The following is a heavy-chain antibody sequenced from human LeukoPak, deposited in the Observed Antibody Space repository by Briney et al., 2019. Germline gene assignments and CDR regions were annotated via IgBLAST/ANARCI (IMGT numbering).Heavy chain of an antibody. CDR2: IKSGNGDK. CDR3: GRDDCGDTCYPGGY. Sequence: ASVKVSCKASGYIFTKYVVHWVRQAPGQRPEWMGWIKSGNGDKQYSQKFQDTLTITRDTTASTVYMELSSLTSEDTALYYCGRDDCGDTCYPGGYWGQGTLVTVSS. J-gene: IGHJ4*02. CDR1: GYIFTKYV. V-gene: IGHV1-3*01. D-gene: IGHD2-21*01.